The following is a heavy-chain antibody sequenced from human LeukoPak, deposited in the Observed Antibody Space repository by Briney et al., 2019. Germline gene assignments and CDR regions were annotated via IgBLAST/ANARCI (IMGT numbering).Heavy chain of an antibody. J-gene: IGHJ4*02. D-gene: IGHD6-13*01. CDR1: GFTFSSYA. CDR3: ARGSSWHYFDY. V-gene: IGHV4-34*01. Sequence: GSLRLSCAASGFTFSSYAMSWIRQPPGKGLEWIGEINHSGSTNYNPSLKSRVTMSVDTSKNQFSLKLSSVTAADTAVYYCARGSSWHYFDYWGQGTLVTVSS. CDR2: INHSGST.